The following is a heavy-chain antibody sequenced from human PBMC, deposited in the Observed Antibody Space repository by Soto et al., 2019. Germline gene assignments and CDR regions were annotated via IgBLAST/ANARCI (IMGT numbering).Heavy chain of an antibody. D-gene: IGHD3-22*01. V-gene: IGHV1-69*06. CDR1: GGTFGSDA. CDR2: IIPIFGTT. J-gene: IGHJ5*02. Sequence: SVKVSCKASGGTFGSDAITWVRQAPGQGLEWVGRIIPIFGTTNYAQSLQGRVTISADKSTLTSYMELHSLTSDDTALYYCARDRTDSGYYTNWLDPWGQGTQVTVSS. CDR3: ARDRTDSGYYTNWLDP.